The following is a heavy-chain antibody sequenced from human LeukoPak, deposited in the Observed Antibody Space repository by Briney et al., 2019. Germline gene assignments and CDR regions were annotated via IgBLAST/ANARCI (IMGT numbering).Heavy chain of an antibody. CDR2: ISSGGTYE. V-gene: IGHV3-30-3*01. D-gene: IGHD3-10*01. Sequence: GKSLRLSCAASGFTFNNYAMHWVRQAPGKGLEWVSLISSGGTYEYYADSVKGRFTISRDNSKNTLYLQLNSLRAEDTAVYYCARDSTYYYDSGSSGPHYFDNWGQGTLVTVSS. J-gene: IGHJ4*02. CDR1: GFTFNNYA. CDR3: ARDSTYYYDSGSSGPHYFDN.